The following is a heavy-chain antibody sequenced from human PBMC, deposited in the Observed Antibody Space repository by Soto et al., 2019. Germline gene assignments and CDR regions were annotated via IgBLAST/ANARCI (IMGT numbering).Heavy chain of an antibody. Sequence: EASVKVSCKASGYTFTSYDINWVRQATGQGLEWMGWMNPNSGNTGYAQKFQGRVTMTRNTSISTAYMELSSLRSEDTAVYYCARASMVRGVIRGGHSPTYYMDVWGKGTTVTVSS. D-gene: IGHD3-10*01. V-gene: IGHV1-8*01. J-gene: IGHJ6*03. CDR3: ARASMVRGVIRGGHSPTYYMDV. CDR1: GYTFTSYD. CDR2: MNPNSGNT.